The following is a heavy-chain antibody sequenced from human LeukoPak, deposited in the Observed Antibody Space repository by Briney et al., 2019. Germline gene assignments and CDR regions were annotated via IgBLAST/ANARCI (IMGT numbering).Heavy chain of an antibody. D-gene: IGHD2-15*01. CDR3: ARGVYSSGAFDAYDL. J-gene: IGHJ3*01. Sequence: GGSLRLSCAASGFTFSSYAMHWVRQTPGKGLEYVSAISIKGDTTYYANSVQGRFTISRDISKNSMFLQMGSLRPGDMAVYYCARGVYSSGAFDAYDLWGQGTMVTVSS. CDR1: GFTFSSYA. CDR2: ISIKGDTT. V-gene: IGHV3-64*01.